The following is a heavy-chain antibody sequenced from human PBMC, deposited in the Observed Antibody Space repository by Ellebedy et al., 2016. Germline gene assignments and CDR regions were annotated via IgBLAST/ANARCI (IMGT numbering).Heavy chain of an antibody. CDR2: IYYSGST. CDR3: ARRTGYSTSSSYF. J-gene: IGHJ4*02. CDR1: GGSITSSTYY. V-gene: IGHV4-39*01. D-gene: IGHD5-12*01. Sequence: SETLSLTCTVSGGSITSSTYYWVWVRQPPGKGLEWIGSIYYSGSTYYNPSLKSRVTISIDSSKNQFSLKLSSVTAADTAVYFCARRTGYSTSSSYFWGQGTLVTVAS.